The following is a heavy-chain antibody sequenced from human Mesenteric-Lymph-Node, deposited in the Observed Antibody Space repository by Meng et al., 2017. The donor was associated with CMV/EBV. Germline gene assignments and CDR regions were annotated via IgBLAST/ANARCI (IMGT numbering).Heavy chain of an antibody. CDR2: IYSGGST. CDR3: ARDRFTQSSSWYDY. V-gene: IGHV3-66*01. D-gene: IGHD6-13*01. Sequence: GESLKISCAASGFTVSSNYMSWVRQAPGKGLEWVSVIYSGGSTYYADSVKGRFTISRDNSKNSLYLQMNSLRAEDTAVYYCARDRFTQSSSWYDYWGQGTLVTVSS. J-gene: IGHJ4*02. CDR1: GFTVSSNY.